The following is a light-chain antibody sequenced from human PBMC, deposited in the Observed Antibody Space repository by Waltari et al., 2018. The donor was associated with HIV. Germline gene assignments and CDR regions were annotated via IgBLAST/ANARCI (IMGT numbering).Light chain of an antibody. CDR2: AAS. V-gene: IGKV1-27*01. J-gene: IGKJ3*01. Sequence: DIQMTQSPSSLSASVGDRVTITCRASQGISNYLAWYQQKPVKVPKLLISAASTLQSGVPSRFGGSGSGTDFTLTISSLQPEDVATYYCQKYNNAPRSFTFGPGTKVDIK. CDR1: QGISNY. CDR3: QKYNNAPRSFT.